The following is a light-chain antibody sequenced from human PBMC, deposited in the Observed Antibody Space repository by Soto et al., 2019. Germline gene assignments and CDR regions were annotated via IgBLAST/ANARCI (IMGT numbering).Light chain of an antibody. V-gene: IGLV2-23*02. CDR2: EVS. J-gene: IGLJ1*01. CDR1: SSDVGSYNL. CDR3: CSYAGNTYV. Sequence: QSVLTQPASVSGSPGQSITISCTGTSSDVGSYNLVSWYQQHPGKAPKLMISEVSNRPSGVSDRFSGSKSGNTASLTISGLQSEDEGDYHCCSYAGNTYVFGTGTKVTVL.